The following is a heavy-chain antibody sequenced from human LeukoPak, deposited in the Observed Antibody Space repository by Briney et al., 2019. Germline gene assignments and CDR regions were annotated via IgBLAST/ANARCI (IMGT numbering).Heavy chain of an antibody. V-gene: IGHV1-18*01. Sequence: ASVNVSCQASGYNFLTIATSWVRQARGQGGEWMGWSSAYNGDGNFVQKFQGRVTMTTDTSTNTAYMERRSLRYDDTAVYYCARGGPWVVATINDYYLDVWGKGTTVTVSS. CDR1: GYNFLTIA. D-gene: IGHD5-24*01. CDR2: SSAYNGDG. CDR3: ARGGPWVVATINDYYLDV. J-gene: IGHJ6*03.